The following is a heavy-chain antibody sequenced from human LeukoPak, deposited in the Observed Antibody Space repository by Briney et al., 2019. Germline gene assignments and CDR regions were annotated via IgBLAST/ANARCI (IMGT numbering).Heavy chain of an antibody. Sequence: ASVKVSCKASGYTFTGYHMHWVRQAPGQGLEWMGIINPSGGSTSYAQKFQGRVTMTRDMSTSTVYMELSSLRSEDTAVYYCARGGLRIAAADYFDYWGQGTLVTVSS. CDR3: ARGGLRIAAADYFDY. CDR2: INPSGGST. J-gene: IGHJ4*02. CDR1: GYTFTGYH. V-gene: IGHV1-46*01. D-gene: IGHD6-13*01.